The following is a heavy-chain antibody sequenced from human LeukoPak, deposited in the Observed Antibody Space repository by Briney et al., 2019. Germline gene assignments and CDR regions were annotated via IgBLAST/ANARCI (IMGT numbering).Heavy chain of an antibody. Sequence: GGSLRLSCAASGFTFSSYGMNWVRQAPGKGLEWVSYISPSSSTIYYADSGKGRFTISRDNAKNSLYLQMNSLRAEDTAVYYCAREHTPFGSGCTAAYWGQGALVTVSS. V-gene: IGHV3-48*01. CDR3: AREHTPFGSGCTAAY. D-gene: IGHD6-19*01. CDR1: GFTFSSYG. CDR2: ISPSSSTI. J-gene: IGHJ4*02.